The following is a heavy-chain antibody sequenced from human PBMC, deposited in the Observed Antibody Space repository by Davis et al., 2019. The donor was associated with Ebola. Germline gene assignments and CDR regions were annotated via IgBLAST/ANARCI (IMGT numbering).Heavy chain of an antibody. CDR2: IKSKTDGGTT. CDR3: TTGTYYYVSSGYYYEDY. D-gene: IGHD3-22*01. CDR1: GFTFSNAW. J-gene: IGHJ4*02. V-gene: IGHV3-15*01. Sequence: GESLKISCAASGFTFSNAWMSWVRQAPGKGLEWVGRIKSKTDGGTTDYAAPVKGRFTISRDDSKNTLYLQMNSLKTEDTAVYYCTTGTYYYVSSGYYYEDYWGQGTLVTVSS.